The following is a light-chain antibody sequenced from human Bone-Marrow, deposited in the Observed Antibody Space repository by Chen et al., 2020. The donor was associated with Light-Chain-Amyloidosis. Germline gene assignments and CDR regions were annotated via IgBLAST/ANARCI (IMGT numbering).Light chain of an antibody. CDR1: SGRIASNY. J-gene: IGLJ2*01. CDR2: EDN. CDR3: QSYDSSNQGVV. Sequence: NFMLTQPHSVSESPGKTVTISCTGSSGRIASNYVQGYQQRPGSAPTTVIFEDNHRPPGVPDRFSGSIDSSSNSASLTISGLKTEDEADYYCQSYDSSNQGVVFGGGTKLTVL. V-gene: IGLV6-57*02.